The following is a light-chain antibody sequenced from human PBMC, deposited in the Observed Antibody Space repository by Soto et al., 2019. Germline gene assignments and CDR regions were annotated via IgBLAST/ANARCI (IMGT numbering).Light chain of an antibody. J-gene: IGLJ1*01. CDR2: EVS. V-gene: IGLV2-14*03. CDR3: SSYTTSSALLV. CDR1: SSDIAGFYY. Sequence: QSVLTQPASVSGSPGQSITISCTGTSSDIAGFYYVSWYQQHAGGAPKLIISEVSNRPSGVSSRFSGSKSGTTASLTISGLQAEDAADYFCSSYTTSSALLVFGTGTKLTVL.